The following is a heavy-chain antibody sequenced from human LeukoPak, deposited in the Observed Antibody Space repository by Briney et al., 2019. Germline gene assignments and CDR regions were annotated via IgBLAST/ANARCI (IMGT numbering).Heavy chain of an antibody. D-gene: IGHD3-16*02. CDR2: VDPEDGET. J-gene: IGHJ4*02. V-gene: IGHV1-69-2*01. CDR1: GYTFTDYY. CDR3: ATGYDYVWGSYRCD. Sequence: ASVKVSCKASGYTFTDYYVHWVQQAPGKGPEWMGRVDPEDGETIYADKLQGRVTISADTSTDTAYMELCSLRSEDTAVYYCATGYDYVWGSYRCDWGQGTLVTVSS.